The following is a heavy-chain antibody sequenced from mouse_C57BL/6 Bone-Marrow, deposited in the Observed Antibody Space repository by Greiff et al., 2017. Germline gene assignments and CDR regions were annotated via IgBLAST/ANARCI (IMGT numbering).Heavy chain of an antibody. CDR3: ARDRSGYFDV. D-gene: IGHD1-1*01. J-gene: IGHJ1*03. V-gene: IGHV5-4*01. CDR2: ISDGGSYT. CDR1: GFTFSSYA. Sequence: EVQLQESGGGLVKPGGSLKLSCAASGFTFSSYAMSWVRQTPEKRLERVATISDGGSYTYYPDNVKGRFTISRDNAKNNLYLQMSHLKSEDTAMYYCARDRSGYFDVWGTGTPVTVSS.